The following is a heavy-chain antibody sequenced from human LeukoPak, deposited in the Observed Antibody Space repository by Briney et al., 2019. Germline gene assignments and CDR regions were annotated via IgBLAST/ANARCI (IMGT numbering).Heavy chain of an antibody. CDR1: GFTFSSYA. D-gene: IGHD3-10*01. CDR3: AKDAGLSPLYYPFSAFDI. CDR2: ISGSGGST. J-gene: IGHJ3*02. V-gene: IGHV3-23*01. Sequence: PGGSLRLSCAASGFTFSSYAMSWVRQAPGKGLEWVSAISGSGGSTYYADSVKGRFTISRDNSKNTLYLQMNSLRAEDTAVYYCAKDAGLSPLYYPFSAFDIWGQGTMVTVSS.